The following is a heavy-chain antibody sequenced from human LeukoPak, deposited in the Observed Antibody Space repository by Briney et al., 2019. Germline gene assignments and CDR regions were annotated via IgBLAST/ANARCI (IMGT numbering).Heavy chain of an antibody. J-gene: IGHJ5*02. V-gene: IGHV4-39*01. D-gene: IGHD3-10*01. CDR1: GGSISSSTYY. CDR2: IYYSGST. Sequence: SETLSLTCTVSGGSISSSTYYWGWIRQPPGKGLEWIGTIYYSGSTYYNPSLKSRVTISVDTSKNQFSLKLSSVTAADTAVYYCARMPSITMVRGVGRFDPWGQGTLVTVSS. CDR3: ARMPSITMVRGVGRFDP.